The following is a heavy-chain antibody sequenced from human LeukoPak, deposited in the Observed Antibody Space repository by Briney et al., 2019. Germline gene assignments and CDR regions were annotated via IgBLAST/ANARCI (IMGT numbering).Heavy chain of an antibody. V-gene: IGHV3-48*01. CDR3: ARDLIGGNAYDY. CDR2: VTSSSRTI. J-gene: IGHJ4*02. D-gene: IGHD2-15*01. Sequence: GGSLRLSCAASGFTFSSYSMNWVRQAPGKGPEWIAYVTSSSRTIYYADSVEGRFTISRDNAKSSLYLQLDSLRAEDTAVYYCARDLIGGNAYDYWGQGALVTVSS. CDR1: GFTFSSYS.